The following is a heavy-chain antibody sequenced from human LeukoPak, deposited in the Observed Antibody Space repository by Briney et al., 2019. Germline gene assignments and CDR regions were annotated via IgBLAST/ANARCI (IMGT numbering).Heavy chain of an antibody. CDR2: IIPIFGTA. D-gene: IGHD2-8*01. Sequence: ASVKVSCKASGGTFSSYAISWVRQAPGQGLEWMGRIIPIFGTANYAQKFQGRVTITTDESTSTAYMELSSLRSDDTAVYYCARDRYCTNGVCYQYYWGQGTLVTVSS. V-gene: IGHV1-69*05. J-gene: IGHJ4*02. CDR1: GGTFSSYA. CDR3: ARDRYCTNGVCYQYY.